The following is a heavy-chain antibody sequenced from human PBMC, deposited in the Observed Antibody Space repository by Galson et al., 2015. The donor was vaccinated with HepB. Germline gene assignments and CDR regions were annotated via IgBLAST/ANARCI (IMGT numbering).Heavy chain of an antibody. CDR2: FDPEDGET. D-gene: IGHD4-17*01. CDR3: ATAGYGDSFYNWFDP. Sequence: SVKVSCKVSGYTLTELSMHWVRQAPGKGLEWMGGFDPEDGETIYAQKFQGRVTMTEDTSTGTTYMELSSLRSEDTAVYYCATAGYGDSFYNWFDPWGQGTLVTVSS. J-gene: IGHJ5*02. V-gene: IGHV1-24*01. CDR1: GYTLTELS.